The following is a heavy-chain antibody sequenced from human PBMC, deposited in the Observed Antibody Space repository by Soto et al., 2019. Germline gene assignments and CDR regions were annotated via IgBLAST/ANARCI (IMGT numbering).Heavy chain of an antibody. CDR3: AAGIGYLFDY. CDR1: GLTLSSYW. Sequence: EVDLVESGGDLVQPGGSLRLSCEASGLTLSSYWVNWVRQAPGKGLEWVAIIKKDGSERHYVDSVKGRFTISRDNARNSLYLHMNDPRAEDTAVYYCAAGIGYLFDYWGRGTLVTVSS. CDR2: IKKDGSER. V-gene: IGHV3-7*03. J-gene: IGHJ4*02. D-gene: IGHD5-12*01.